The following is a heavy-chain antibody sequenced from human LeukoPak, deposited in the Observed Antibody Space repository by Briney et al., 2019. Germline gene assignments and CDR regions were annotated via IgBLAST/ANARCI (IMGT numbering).Heavy chain of an antibody. CDR3: ARAGVAMATIRYYVDY. Sequence: SETLSLTCAVYGGSFSGYYWSWIRQPPGKGLEWIGEIYHSGCTNYNPSLKSRVTISVDTSKNQFSLKLSSVTAADPAVYYCARAGVAMATIRYYVDYWGQGTLVTVSS. CDR2: IYHSGCT. V-gene: IGHV4-34*01. J-gene: IGHJ4*02. CDR1: GGSFSGYY. D-gene: IGHD5-24*01.